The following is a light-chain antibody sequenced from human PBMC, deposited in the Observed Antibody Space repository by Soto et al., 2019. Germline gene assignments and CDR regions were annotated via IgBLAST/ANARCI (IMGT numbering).Light chain of an antibody. Sequence: DIKMTQSPSSLSASIGDRVTITCQASHDSSDYLNWYHQKPGKAPELLIYDASKLQTGVPSRFSGRGSGTNFFLTISGVQPEDLGTYYCQQYDNLICTFGPGTKV. V-gene: IGKV1-33*01. J-gene: IGKJ3*01. CDR2: DAS. CDR3: QQYDNLICT. CDR1: HDSSDY.